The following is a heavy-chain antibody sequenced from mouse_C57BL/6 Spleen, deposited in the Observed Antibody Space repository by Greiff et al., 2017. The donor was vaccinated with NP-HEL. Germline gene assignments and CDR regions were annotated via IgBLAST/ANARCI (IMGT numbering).Heavy chain of an antibody. V-gene: IGHV1-59*01. CDR2: IDPSDSYT. Sequence: QVQLQQPGAELVRPGTSVKLSCKASGYTFTSYWMHWVKQRPGQGLEWIGVIDPSDSYTNYNQKFKGKATLTVDTSSSTAYMQLSSLTSEDSAVYYCASFYDYVYYAMDYWGQGTSVTVSS. CDR3: ASFYDYVYYAMDY. D-gene: IGHD2-4*01. J-gene: IGHJ4*01. CDR1: GYTFTSYW.